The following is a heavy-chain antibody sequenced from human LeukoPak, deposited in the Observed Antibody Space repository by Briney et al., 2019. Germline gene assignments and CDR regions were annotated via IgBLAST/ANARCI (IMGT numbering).Heavy chain of an antibody. CDR2: SSGSGGST. V-gene: IGHV3-23*01. D-gene: IGHD3-9*01. CDR3: AKDHRDILTGYGLICHY. CDR1: GFTFSSYA. J-gene: IGHJ4*02. Sequence: GGSLRLSCAASGFTFSSYAMSGFRQAPRKGLEWVSASSGSGGSTYYAPSVKGRFTISRDNSKNTLYLQMNSLRAEDTAVYYCAKDHRDILTGYGLICHYWGQGTLVTVSS.